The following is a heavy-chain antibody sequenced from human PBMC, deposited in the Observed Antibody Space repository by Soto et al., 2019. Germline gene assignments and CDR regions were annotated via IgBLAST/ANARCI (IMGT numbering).Heavy chain of an antibody. CDR3: ARLEGPYDYVWGSYRYTEYFDY. J-gene: IGHJ4*02. Sequence: PGESLKISCKGSGYSFTSYWIGWVRQMPGKGLEWMGIIYPGDSDTRYSPSFQGQVTISADKSISTAYLQWSSLKASDTAMYYCARLEGPYDYVWGSYRYTEYFDYWGQGALVTVSS. D-gene: IGHD3-16*02. CDR2: IYPGDSDT. CDR1: GYSFTSYW. V-gene: IGHV5-51*01.